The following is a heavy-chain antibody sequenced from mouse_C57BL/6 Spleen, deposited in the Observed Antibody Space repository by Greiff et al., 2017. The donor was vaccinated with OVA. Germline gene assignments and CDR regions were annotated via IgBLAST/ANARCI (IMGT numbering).Heavy chain of an antibody. CDR3: TRDDGCDY. CDR2: IYPGSGST. V-gene: IGHV1-55*01. Sequence: QVQLKQPGAELVKPGASVKMSCKASGYTFTSYWITWVKQRPGQGLEWIGDIYPGSGSTNYNEKFKSKATLTVAPSSSTAYMQLSSLTSEDSAVYYCTRDDGCDYWVQGTTLTVSS. D-gene: IGHD2-3*01. CDR1: GYTFTSYW. J-gene: IGHJ2*01.